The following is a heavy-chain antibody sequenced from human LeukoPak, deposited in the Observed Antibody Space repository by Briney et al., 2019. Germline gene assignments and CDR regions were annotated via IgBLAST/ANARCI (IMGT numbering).Heavy chain of an antibody. CDR2: INPSGGST. V-gene: IGHV1-46*03. CDR1: GYTFTSYY. CDR3: AAHSYCGGDCYSKSDY. J-gene: IGHJ4*02. Sequence: GASVKVSCKASGYTFTSYYMHWVRQAPGQGLEWMGIINPSGGSTSYAQKFQGRVTMTRDTSTSTVYMELSSLRSEDTAVYYCAAHSYCGGDCYSKSDYWGQGTLVAVSS. D-gene: IGHD2-21*01.